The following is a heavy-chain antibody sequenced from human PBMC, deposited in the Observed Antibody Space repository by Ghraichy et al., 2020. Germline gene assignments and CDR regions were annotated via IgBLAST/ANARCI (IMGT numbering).Heavy chain of an antibody. Sequence: GGSLRLSCAASGFTFSSYGMHWVRQTPGKGLEWVAVIWYDGSNKYYADSVKGRFTISRDNSKNTLYLQMNSLRAEDTAVYYCARGPGWSGPNYYGMDVWGQGTTVTVSS. CDR3: ARGPGWSGPNYYGMDV. CDR2: IWYDGSNK. D-gene: IGHD3-3*01. V-gene: IGHV3-33*08. CDR1: GFTFSSYG. J-gene: IGHJ6*02.